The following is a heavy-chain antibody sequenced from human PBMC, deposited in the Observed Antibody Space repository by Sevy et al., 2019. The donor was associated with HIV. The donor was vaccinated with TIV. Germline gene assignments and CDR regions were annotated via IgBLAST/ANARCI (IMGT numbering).Heavy chain of an antibody. V-gene: IGHV3-33*01. D-gene: IGHD3-3*01. CDR2: IWYDGSYK. Sequence: GGSLRLSCAASGFTFSNYGMHWVRQAPGKGLEWVAVIWYDGSYKYYADSVKGRFTISRDNSKNTLYLQMNSLRAEDTAVYYCAGIFGDLFDYWGQGTLVTVSS. CDR3: AGIFGDLFDY. J-gene: IGHJ4*02. CDR1: GFTFSNYG.